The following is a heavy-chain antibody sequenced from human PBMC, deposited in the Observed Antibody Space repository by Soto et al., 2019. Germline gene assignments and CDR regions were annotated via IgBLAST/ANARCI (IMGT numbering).Heavy chain of an antibody. J-gene: IGHJ6*02. Sequence: PGESLKISCKGSGYSFTSYWIGWVRQMPGKGLEWMGIIYPGDSDTRYSPSFQGQVTISADKSISTAYLQWSSLKASDTAMYYCARQGYSSGWYYYYGMDVWGQGTTVTVSS. CDR3: ARQGYSSGWYYYYGMDV. CDR2: IYPGDSDT. D-gene: IGHD6-19*01. V-gene: IGHV5-51*01. CDR1: GYSFTSYW.